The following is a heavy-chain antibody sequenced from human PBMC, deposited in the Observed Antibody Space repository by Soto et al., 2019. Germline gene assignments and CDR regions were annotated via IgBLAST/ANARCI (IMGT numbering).Heavy chain of an antibody. V-gene: IGHV3-23*01. CDR3: AKFLVETGGSSGWPWYFDC. J-gene: IGHJ4*02. CDR2: ISGSGGTT. CDR1: GFTFSNYA. D-gene: IGHD6-25*01. Sequence: EVQLLESGGGLVQPGGSLRLSCAASGFTFSNYAMSWVRQAPGEGLEWVSAISGSGGTTYYAQSAKGRFTISRDNFRNTLYLQMNNLRDEDTAIYYGAKFLVETGGSSGWPWYFDCWGQGGLVAVSS.